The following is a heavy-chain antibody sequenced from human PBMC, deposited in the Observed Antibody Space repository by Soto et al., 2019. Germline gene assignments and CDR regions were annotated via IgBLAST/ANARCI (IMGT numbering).Heavy chain of an antibody. Sequence: LRLSCEASGFVFTNFWMHWVRHVPGKGLVWVARIDTNGHSTNYAESVKGRFTISRDNAKNTVSLQMNSLRVEDTGVYYCAKDSWYFDLWSQGSQVT. D-gene: IGHD6-13*01. CDR2: IDTNGHST. CDR3: AKDSWYFDL. V-gene: IGHV3-74*01. J-gene: IGHJ4*02. CDR1: GFVFTNFW.